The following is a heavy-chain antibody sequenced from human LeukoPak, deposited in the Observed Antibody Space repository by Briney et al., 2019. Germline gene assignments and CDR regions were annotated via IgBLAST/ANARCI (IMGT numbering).Heavy chain of an antibody. J-gene: IGHJ5*02. CDR2: ISDDGSTT. CDR1: EFTFSSYW. Sequence: GGSLRLSCAASEFTFSSYWMHGVRQAPGKGLVWVSGISDDGSTTNYADSVKGRCTISRDNAKKTLYLQMNSLRAEDTAVYYCSKEIFDPWGQGTLVTVSS. CDR3: SKEIFDP. V-gene: IGHV3-74*01.